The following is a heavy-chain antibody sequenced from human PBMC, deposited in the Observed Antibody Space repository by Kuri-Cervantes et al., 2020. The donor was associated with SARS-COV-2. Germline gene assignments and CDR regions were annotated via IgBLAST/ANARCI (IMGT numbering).Heavy chain of an antibody. V-gene: IGHV4-59*08. CDR2: IYYSGSS. CDR1: GGSISSYY. J-gene: IGHJ6*03. Sequence: GSLRPPCTGPGGSISSYYWSWFRQPPGKGLEWIGYIYYSGSSNYNPTLKSRITISVDTSKNKFSLKLSSVTAADTAVYYCASGGCYSYGYPPTDYYMDVWGKGTTVTVSS. D-gene: IGHD5-18*01. CDR3: ASGGCYSYGYPPTDYYMDV.